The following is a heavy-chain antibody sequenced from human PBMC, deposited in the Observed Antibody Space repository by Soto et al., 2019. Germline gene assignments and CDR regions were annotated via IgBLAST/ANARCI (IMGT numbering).Heavy chain of an antibody. Sequence: QVQLVESGGAVVQPGRSLRLSCVASGFTLSRYPMHWVRQAPGKGLEWVAVLSYDGANQLYADSVKGRFTISRDISKNTLYLQMNSLRPEDTAIYYCAREGERGGGWYEDYLAYWGQGTLVTVAS. CDR2: LSYDGANQ. J-gene: IGHJ4*02. CDR1: GFTLSRYP. D-gene: IGHD6-19*01. V-gene: IGHV3-30-3*01. CDR3: AREGERGGGWYEDYLAY.